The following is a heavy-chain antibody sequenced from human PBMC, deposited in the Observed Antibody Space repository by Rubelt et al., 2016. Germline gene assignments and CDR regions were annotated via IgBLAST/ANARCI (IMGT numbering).Heavy chain of an antibody. Sequence: EVQLVESGGGLVQPGGSLRLSCAASGFTFSDHYMEWVSQAPGKGLEWVGRSRNKVNSYTTEYAASVKGGCTIARDDSKNSLYLQMNSRKTEDTAVYYCTREQGSGLGGGWDSWGQGTLVTVSS. CDR3: TREQGSGLGGGWDS. CDR2: SRNKVNSYTT. V-gene: IGHV3-72*01. J-gene: IGHJ4*02. D-gene: IGHD6-19*01. CDR1: GFTFSDHY.